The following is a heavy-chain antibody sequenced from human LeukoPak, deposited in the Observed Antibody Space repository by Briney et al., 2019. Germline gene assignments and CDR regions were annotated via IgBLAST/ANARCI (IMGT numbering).Heavy chain of an antibody. V-gene: IGHV4-34*01. J-gene: IGHJ6*03. Sequence: SETLSLTCAVYGGSFSGYYWSWIRQPPGKGLEWIGEINHSGSTNYNPSLKSRVTISVDTSKNQFSLKLSSVTAADTAVYYCARVSGYSYGWSYYYYMGVWGKGTTVTVSS. CDR2: INHSGST. CDR3: ARVSGYSYGWSYYYYMGV. D-gene: IGHD5-18*01. CDR1: GGSFSGYY.